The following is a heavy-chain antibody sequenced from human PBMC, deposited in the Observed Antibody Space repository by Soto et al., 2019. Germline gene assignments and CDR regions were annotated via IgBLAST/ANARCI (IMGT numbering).Heavy chain of an antibody. V-gene: IGHV4-59*01. Sequence: TLSLTCPVSGGSISSYYWSWIRQPPGKGLEWIGYIYYSGSTNYNPSLKSRVTISVDTSKNQFSLKLSSVTAADTAVYYCARALVTGTPHSYYYGMDVWGQGTTVTVSS. CDR3: ARALVTGTPHSYYYGMDV. D-gene: IGHD1-20*01. CDR1: GGSISSYY. CDR2: IYYSGST. J-gene: IGHJ6*02.